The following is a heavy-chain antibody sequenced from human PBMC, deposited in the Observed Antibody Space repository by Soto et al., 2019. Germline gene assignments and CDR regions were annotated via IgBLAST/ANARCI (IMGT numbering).Heavy chain of an antibody. V-gene: IGHV3-23*01. CDR3: AKDPPSERMQPDYGMDV. CDR1: GFTFDSCD. D-gene: IGHD6-13*01. Sequence: GGSLRLSCAASGFTFDSCDMSWVRQAPGKGLEWLSLISGSGRYTDYADSVKGRFTISRDNSKNTLYLQMNSLRVEDTAVYYCAKDPPSERMQPDYGMDVWGQGTTVTVSS. CDR2: ISGSGRYT. J-gene: IGHJ6*02.